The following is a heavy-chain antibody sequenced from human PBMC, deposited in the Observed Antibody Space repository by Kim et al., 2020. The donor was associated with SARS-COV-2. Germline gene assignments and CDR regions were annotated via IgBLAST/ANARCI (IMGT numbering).Heavy chain of an antibody. J-gene: IGHJ4*02. V-gene: IGHV3-21*01. CDR3: ARTEGYCSSTSCYSVITIWGPFDY. CDR1: GFTFSSYS. CDR2: ISSSSSYI. D-gene: IGHD2-2*01. Sequence: GGSLRLSCAASGFTFSSYSMNWVRQAPGKGLEWVSSISSSSSYIYYADSVKGRFTISRDNAKNSLYLQMNSLRAEDTAVYYCARTEGYCSSTSCYSVITIWGPFDYWGQGTLVTVSS.